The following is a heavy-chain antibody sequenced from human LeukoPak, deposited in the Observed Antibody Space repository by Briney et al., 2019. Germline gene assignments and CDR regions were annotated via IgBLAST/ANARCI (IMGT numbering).Heavy chain of an antibody. CDR2: IYHSGST. J-gene: IGHJ5*02. D-gene: IGHD2-15*01. CDR3: ACIVVVAATNWFDP. Sequence: SETLSLTCTVSGYSISSGYYWGWIRQPPGKGLEWIGSIYHSGSTYYNPSLKSRVTISVDTSKNQFSLKLSSVTAADTAVYYCACIVVVAATNWFDPWGQGTLVTVSS. CDR1: GYSISSGYY. V-gene: IGHV4-38-2*02.